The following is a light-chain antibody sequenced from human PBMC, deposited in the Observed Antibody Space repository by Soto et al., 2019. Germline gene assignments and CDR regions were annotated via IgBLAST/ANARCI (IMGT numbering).Light chain of an antibody. CDR1: QGVDSD. J-gene: IGKJ4*01. V-gene: IGKV1-39*01. CDR3: QPSYSTLLLT. Sequence: IQMTQSPSSLSAAGGDRVTITCRASQGVDSDLSWYQQKPGKATNLLIYAASSLHSGVPTRFRCSGSGTPFTLAISRLQPDDVATYYCQPSYSTLLLTFGGGTKVELK. CDR2: AAS.